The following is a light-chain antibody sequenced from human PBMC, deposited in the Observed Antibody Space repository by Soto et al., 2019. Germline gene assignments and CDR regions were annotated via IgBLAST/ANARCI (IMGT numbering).Light chain of an antibody. Sequence: QSALTQPASVSGSPGQSIAISCTGTSSDVGGSKYVTWYQQNPGKAPKVLIFEVSNRFSGVSDGFSGSKSGNTASLTISGLQAEDEAEYFCSSYTITNTFVFGSGTKVTVL. CDR2: EVS. CDR1: SSDVGGSKY. V-gene: IGLV2-14*01. J-gene: IGLJ1*01. CDR3: SSYTITNTFV.